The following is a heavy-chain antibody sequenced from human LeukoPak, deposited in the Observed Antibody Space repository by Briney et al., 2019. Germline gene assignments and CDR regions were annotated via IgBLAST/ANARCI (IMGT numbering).Heavy chain of an antibody. CDR2: INWNGGNT. Sequence: GGSLRLSCAASGFTFDDYGMSWVRQAPGQGLEWVSGINWNGGNTGYADSVKGRFTIARDNAKNSLYLQMNRLRAEDTALYYCARVRVVVVVPAAIRIPYYVDVWGKGTTVTVSS. D-gene: IGHD2-2*02. CDR3: ARVRVVVVVPAAIRIPYYVDV. V-gene: IGHV3-20*04. CDR1: GFTFDDYG. J-gene: IGHJ6*03.